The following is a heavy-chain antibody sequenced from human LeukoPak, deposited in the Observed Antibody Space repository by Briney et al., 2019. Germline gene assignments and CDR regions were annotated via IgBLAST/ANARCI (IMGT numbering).Heavy chain of an antibody. CDR3: AKDYEPLVGVHRWGDWFDP. CDR2: IRFDGIEK. V-gene: IGHV3-30*02. D-gene: IGHD1-26*01. CDR1: GFSFSNYG. J-gene: IGHJ5*02. Sequence: GGSLRLSCSASGFSFSNYGMHWVRQAPGKGLEWVAFIRFDGIEKYYADPVKGRFTISKDQSKNTLYLQMNSLRAEDTAVYYCAKDYEPLVGVHRWGDWFDPWGQGTLVTVSS.